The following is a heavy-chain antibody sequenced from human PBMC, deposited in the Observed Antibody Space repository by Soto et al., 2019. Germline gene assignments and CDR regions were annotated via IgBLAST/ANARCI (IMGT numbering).Heavy chain of an antibody. CDR3: AKIPGRGFYTYFDH. CDR2: ISDSGDYT. Sequence: EVQLLESGGGLIQPGGSLRVSCEASGFFFSSFAMAWVRQAPGKRLEWVAGISDSGDYTFYVDSVKGRFSVSRDNSKNNFYLQKNSLRAEDTAVYYCAKIPGRGFYTYFDHWGQGALVNVSS. J-gene: IGHJ4*02. CDR1: GFFFSSFA. D-gene: IGHD3-22*01. V-gene: IGHV3-23*01.